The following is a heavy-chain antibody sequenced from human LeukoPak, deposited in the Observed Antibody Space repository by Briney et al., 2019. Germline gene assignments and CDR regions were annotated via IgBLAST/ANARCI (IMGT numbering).Heavy chain of an antibody. J-gene: IGHJ4*02. CDR1: GGSISSSNW. Sequence: SETLSLTCAVSGGSISSSNWWSWVRQPPGKGLEWIGEIYHSGSTNYNPSLKSRVTISVDRSKNQFSLKLSSVTAADTAVYYCARVSGYPRVDFDYWGQGTLVTVSS. V-gene: IGHV4-4*02. CDR3: ARVSGYPRVDFDY. CDR2: IYHSGST. D-gene: IGHD5-18*01.